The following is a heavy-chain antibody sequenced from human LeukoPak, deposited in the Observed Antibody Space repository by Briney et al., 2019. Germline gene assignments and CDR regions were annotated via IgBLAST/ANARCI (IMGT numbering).Heavy chain of an antibody. D-gene: IGHD5-24*01. V-gene: IGHV3-66*01. CDR2: IYLDGRA. J-gene: IGHJ4*02. CDR1: GFAGSSKY. Sequence: PGESLRLSCAACGFAGSSKYMNWVRQAPGKGLEWVTVIYLDGRADYADSVKGRITISSDNSKNTVYLQMNSLKDEDTAVYYCARDAETSLANWGQGTLVTVSP. CDR3: ARDAETSLAN.